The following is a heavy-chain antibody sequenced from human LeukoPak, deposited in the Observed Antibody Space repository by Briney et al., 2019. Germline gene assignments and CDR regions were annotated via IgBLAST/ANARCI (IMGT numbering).Heavy chain of an antibody. CDR3: ARGRGTMVRGVITL. Sequence: PGGSLRLSCAASGFTFSSYWMHWVRQAPGKGLVWVSRINSDGSTTSYADSVKGRFTISRDNAKNTLYLQMNSLRAEDTAVYYCARGRGTMVRGVITLRGQGTLVTVSS. CDR2: INSDGSTT. D-gene: IGHD3-10*01. V-gene: IGHV3-74*01. J-gene: IGHJ4*02. CDR1: GFTFSSYW.